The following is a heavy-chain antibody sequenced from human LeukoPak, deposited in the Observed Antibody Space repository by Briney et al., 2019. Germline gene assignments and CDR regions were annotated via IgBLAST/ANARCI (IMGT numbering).Heavy chain of an antibody. CDR3: ARVKYQLLNPYFDY. J-gene: IGHJ4*02. CDR1: GYTFTSYD. CDR2: MNPNSGNT. D-gene: IGHD2-2*02. V-gene: IGHV1-8*01. Sequence: ASVKVSCKASGYTFTSYDINWVRQATGQGLEWMGWMNPNSGNTGYAQKFQGRATMTRNTSISTAYMELSSLRSEDTAVYYCARVKYQLLNPYFDYWGQGTLVTVSS.